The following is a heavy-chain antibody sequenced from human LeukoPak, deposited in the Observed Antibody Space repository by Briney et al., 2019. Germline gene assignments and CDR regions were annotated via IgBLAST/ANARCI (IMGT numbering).Heavy chain of an antibody. CDR2: VNPDGRST. V-gene: IGHV3-74*01. Sequence: QTGGSLRLSCAASRFMFSSYWMHWVRQAPGKGRVWVSRVNPDGRSTGHADSVKGRFTMSRDNARDTLYLQMNSLRAEDTAVYYCARGPLSGGAIQFDYWGQGTLVTVSS. J-gene: IGHJ4*02. CDR1: RFMFSSYW. CDR3: ARGPLSGGAIQFDY. D-gene: IGHD2-21*01.